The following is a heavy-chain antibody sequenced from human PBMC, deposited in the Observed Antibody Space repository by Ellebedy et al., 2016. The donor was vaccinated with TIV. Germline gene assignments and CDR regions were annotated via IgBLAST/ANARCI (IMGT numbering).Heavy chain of an antibody. Sequence: GSLRLXCTVSGGSISSYYWSWIRQPAGKGLEWIGRIYTSGSTNYNPSLKSRVTMSVDTSKNQFSLKLSSVTAADTAVYYCAGDCSSTSCYKVDWFNPWGQGTLVTVSS. D-gene: IGHD2-2*02. CDR1: GGSISSYY. CDR3: AGDCSSTSCYKVDWFNP. V-gene: IGHV4-4*07. CDR2: IYTSGST. J-gene: IGHJ5*02.